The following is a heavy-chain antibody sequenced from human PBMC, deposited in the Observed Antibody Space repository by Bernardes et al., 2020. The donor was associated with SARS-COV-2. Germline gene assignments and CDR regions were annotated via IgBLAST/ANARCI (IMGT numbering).Heavy chain of an antibody. CDR2: IIPILGIA. Sequence: SVKVSCKASGGTFSSYAISWVRQAPGQGLEWMGRIIPILGIANYAQKFQGRVTITADKSTSTAYMELSSLRSEDTAVYYCARAGFLERLEARYFDLWGRGTLVTVSS. CDR3: ARAGFLERLEARYFDL. V-gene: IGHV1-69*04. CDR1: GGTFSSYA. D-gene: IGHD3-3*01. J-gene: IGHJ2*01.